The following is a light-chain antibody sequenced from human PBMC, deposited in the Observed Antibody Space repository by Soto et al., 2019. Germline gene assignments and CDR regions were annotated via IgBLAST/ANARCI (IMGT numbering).Light chain of an antibody. CDR1: SGSIASNY. CDR3: QSYDTSNVV. Sequence: NFMLTQSHSVSESPGKTVTISCTRSSGSIASNYVQWYQQRPGSAPTTVIYEDKQRPSGVPDRFSGSIDSSSNSASLIISGLETEDEADYYCQSYDTSNVVFGGGTKLTVL. V-gene: IGLV6-57*04. J-gene: IGLJ3*02. CDR2: EDK.